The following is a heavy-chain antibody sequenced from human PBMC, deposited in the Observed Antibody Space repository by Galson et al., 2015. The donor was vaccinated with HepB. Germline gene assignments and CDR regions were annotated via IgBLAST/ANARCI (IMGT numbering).Heavy chain of an antibody. CDR3: ARHLNIQMTTVNDPTPPSFDY. V-gene: IGHV3-66*04. CDR1: GFTFNNYA. CDR2: IYSGGST. J-gene: IGHJ4*02. D-gene: IGHD4-17*01. Sequence: SLRLSCAASGFTFNNYAVSWVRQAPGRGLEWVSVIYSGGSTYYADSVKGRFTISRDNSKNTLYLQMNSLRAEDTAVYYCARHLNIQMTTVNDPTPPSFDYWGQGTLVTVSS.